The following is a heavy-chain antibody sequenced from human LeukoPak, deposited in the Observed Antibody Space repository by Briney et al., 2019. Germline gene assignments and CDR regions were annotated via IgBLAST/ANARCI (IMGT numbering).Heavy chain of an antibody. CDR3: ASGLGYCSSTSCYRPDYYFDY. Sequence: ASVKVSCKASGYTFTKYGITWVRQAPGQGLEWMGWISTYNGNTNYAQKLQGRVTMTTDTSTSTAYMELRSLISDDAAVYYCASGLGYCSSTSCYRPDYYFDYWGQGTLVTVSS. CDR2: ISTYNGNT. CDR1: GYTFTKYG. V-gene: IGHV1-18*01. J-gene: IGHJ4*02. D-gene: IGHD2-2*02.